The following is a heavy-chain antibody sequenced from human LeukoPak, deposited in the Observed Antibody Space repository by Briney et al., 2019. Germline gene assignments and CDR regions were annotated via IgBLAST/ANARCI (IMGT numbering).Heavy chain of an antibody. CDR3: VRAYYGDSLDF. CDR1: GGSFSGYY. CDR2: INHSGST. Sequence: TSETLSLTCAVYGGSFSGYYWSWIRQPPGKGLEWIGEINHSGSTNYNPSLKSRVTISVDTSKNQFSLELSSVTAADTAVYYCVRAYYGDSLDFWGQGSLVTVSS. V-gene: IGHV4-34*01. D-gene: IGHD4-17*01. J-gene: IGHJ4*02.